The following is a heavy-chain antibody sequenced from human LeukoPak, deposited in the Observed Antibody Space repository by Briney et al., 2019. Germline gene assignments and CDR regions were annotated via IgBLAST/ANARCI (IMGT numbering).Heavy chain of an antibody. D-gene: IGHD6-13*01. CDR3: AGYSSSWYQGYFDY. Sequence: SETLSLTCTVSGGSIGNSYWSWIRQPPGKGLEWIGYTYPTGSTNYNPSLKSRVTISVEKSKNQISLKLSSVTAADTAVYYCAGYSSSWYQGYFDYWGQGTLVTVSS. CDR1: GGSIGNSY. V-gene: IGHV4-4*09. CDR2: TYPTGST. J-gene: IGHJ4*02.